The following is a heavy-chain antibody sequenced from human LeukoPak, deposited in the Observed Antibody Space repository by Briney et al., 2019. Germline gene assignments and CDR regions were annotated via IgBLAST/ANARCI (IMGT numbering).Heavy chain of an antibody. CDR1: GYSFTSYW. CDR3: ARQPRYSSGWYYFDY. J-gene: IGHJ4*02. D-gene: IGHD6-19*01. CDR2: IYPGDSDT. V-gene: IGHV5-51*01. Sequence: GEPLKISCKGSGYSFTSYWIGWVRQMPGKGLEWMGIIYPGDSDTRYSPSFQGQVTISADKSISTAYLQWSSLKASDTAMYYCARQPRYSSGWYYFDYWGQGTLVTVSS.